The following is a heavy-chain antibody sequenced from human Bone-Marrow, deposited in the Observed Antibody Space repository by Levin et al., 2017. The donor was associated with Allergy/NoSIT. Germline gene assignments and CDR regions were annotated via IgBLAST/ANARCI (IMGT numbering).Heavy chain of an antibody. J-gene: IGHJ6*02. CDR3: ASPSRGSSYYYGMDV. CDR1: GFTFNSYE. V-gene: IGHV3-48*03. CDR2: ISSSGSTI. Sequence: HTGGSLRLSCAASGFTFNSYEMNWVRQAPGKGLEWVSYISSSGSTIYYADSVKGRFTISRDNAKNSLYLQMNSLRAEDTAVYYCASPSRGSSYYYGMDVWGQGTTVTVSS. D-gene: IGHD3-16*01.